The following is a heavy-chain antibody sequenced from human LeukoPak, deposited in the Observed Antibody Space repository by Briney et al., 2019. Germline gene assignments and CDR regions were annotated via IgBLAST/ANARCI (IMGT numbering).Heavy chain of an antibody. Sequence: GGSLRLSCVASGFTFSSYAMSWVRQAPGKGLEWVSAISGSGGSTYYADSVKGRFTISRDNAKNTLYLQMNSLRAEDTAVYYCVRDWGYDSSGYWQKYFDTWGQGTLVTVSS. J-gene: IGHJ4*02. CDR1: GFTFSSYA. CDR2: ISGSGGST. V-gene: IGHV3-23*01. CDR3: VRDWGYDSSGYWQKYFDT. D-gene: IGHD3-22*01.